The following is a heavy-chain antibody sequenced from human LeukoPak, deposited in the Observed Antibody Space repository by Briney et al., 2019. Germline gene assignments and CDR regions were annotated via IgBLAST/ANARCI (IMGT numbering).Heavy chain of an antibody. CDR1: GFYFANYA. D-gene: IGHD1-1*01. CDR3: AKVDNWKYGHHDY. J-gene: IGHJ4*02. V-gene: IGHV3-23*01. Sequence: GGTLRLSCAASGFYFANYAMSWVRQAPGKGLEWVSATVGGGSPNTYHADSVKGRFTVSRDNSKYTLSLQMNSLRAEDTAVYYCAKVDNWKYGHHDYWGQGTLVTVSS. CDR2: TVGGGSPNT.